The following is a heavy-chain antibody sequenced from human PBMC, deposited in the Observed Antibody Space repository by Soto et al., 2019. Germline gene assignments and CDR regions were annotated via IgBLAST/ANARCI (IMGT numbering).Heavy chain of an antibody. CDR2: IYHSGST. Sequence: KPSETLSLTCAVSGGSISSGGYSWSWIRQPPGKGLEWIGYIYHSGSTYYNPSLKSRVTISVDRSKNQFSLKLSSVTAADTAVYYCARALGGYDYVFDYWGQGTLVTVS. V-gene: IGHV4-30-2*01. J-gene: IGHJ4*02. D-gene: IGHD5-12*01. CDR1: GGSISSGGYS. CDR3: ARALGGYDYVFDY.